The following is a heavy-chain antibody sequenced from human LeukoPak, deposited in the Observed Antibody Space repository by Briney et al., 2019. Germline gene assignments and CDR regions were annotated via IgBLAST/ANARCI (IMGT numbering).Heavy chain of an antibody. V-gene: IGHV3-21*01. CDR1: GFTFSSYS. D-gene: IGHD6-6*01. CDR2: ISSSSRYT. CDR3: VRDLTTSSTAYFHH. Sequence: KAGGSLRLSCTASGFTFSSYSINWVRQAPGKGLEWVSSISSSSRYTYYADSVKGRFTISRDNGKNSLYLQMNSLRAEDTAVYYCVRDLTTSSTAYFHHWGQGTLVTVSS. J-gene: IGHJ1*01.